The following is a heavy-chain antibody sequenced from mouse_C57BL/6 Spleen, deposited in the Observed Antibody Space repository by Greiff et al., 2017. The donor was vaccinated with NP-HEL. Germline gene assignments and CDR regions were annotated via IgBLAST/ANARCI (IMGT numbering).Heavy chain of an antibody. J-gene: IGHJ1*03. V-gene: IGHV5-16*01. D-gene: IGHD3-2*02. Sequence: DVHLVESEGGLVQPGSSMKLSCTASGFTFSDYYMAWVRQVPEKGLEWVANINYDGSSTYYLDSLKSRFIISRDNAKNILYLPMSSLKSEDTATYYCARFSRLFDGWGTGTTVTVSS. CDR1: GFTFSDYY. CDR3: ARFSRLFDG. CDR2: INYDGSST.